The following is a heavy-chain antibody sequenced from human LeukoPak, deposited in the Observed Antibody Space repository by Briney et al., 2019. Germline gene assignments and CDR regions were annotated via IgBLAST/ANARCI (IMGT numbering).Heavy chain of an antibody. Sequence: GGSLRVSCAASGFTFTSYGMSWVRQAPGKGLEWVSTITGSGGSTYYADSVKGRFTISRDNSKNTLFLQMNSLRAEDTAVYYCARDGTVTAGPFDPWGRGTLVTVSS. D-gene: IGHD4-11*01. V-gene: IGHV3-23*01. J-gene: IGHJ5*02. CDR1: GFTFTSYG. CDR3: ARDGTVTAGPFDP. CDR2: ITGSGGST.